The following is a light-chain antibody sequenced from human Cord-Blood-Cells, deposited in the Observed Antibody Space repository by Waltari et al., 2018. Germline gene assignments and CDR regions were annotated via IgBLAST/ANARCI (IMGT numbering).Light chain of an antibody. CDR2: GAS. V-gene: IGKV3-20*01. CDR1: QRVSSSY. J-gene: IGKJ2*01. CDR3: QQYGSSYT. Sequence: EIVLTQSPGTLYLSPGERATLSCRASQRVSSSYLAWYQQKPGQAPRLLIYGASSRATGIPDRFSGSGSGTDFTLTISRLEPEDFAVYYCQQYGSSYTFGQGTKLEIK.